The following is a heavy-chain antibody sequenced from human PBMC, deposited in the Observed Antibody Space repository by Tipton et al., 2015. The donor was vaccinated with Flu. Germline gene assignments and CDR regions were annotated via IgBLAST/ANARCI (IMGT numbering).Heavy chain of an antibody. CDR3: ARHADGYDYGYRNGMDV. CDR2: IYPGDSDT. Sequence: VQLVQSGREVKKPGESLRISCKGSGYIFSNYWLAWVRQVPGRGLEWMGIIYPGDSDTRYNAPFQGQVTISADKSTTTAYLQWSSLRASDSATYYCARHADGYDYGYRNGMDVWGQGTTVSVSS. CDR1: GYIFSNYW. J-gene: IGHJ6*02. D-gene: IGHD4/OR15-4a*01. V-gene: IGHV5-51*01.